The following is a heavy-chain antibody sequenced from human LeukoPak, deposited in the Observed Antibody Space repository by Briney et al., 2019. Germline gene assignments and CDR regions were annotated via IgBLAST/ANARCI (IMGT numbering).Heavy chain of an antibody. J-gene: IGHJ4*02. CDR1: GFTFSSYA. V-gene: IGHV3-23*01. Sequence: GGSLRLSCAPSGFTFSSYAMSWVRQAPGKGLEWVSAISGSGGSTYYADSVKGRFTISRDNSKNTLYLQMNSLRAEDTAVYYCARGKYCSGGSCYSDDYWGQGTLVTVSS. CDR2: ISGSGGST. D-gene: IGHD2-15*01. CDR3: ARGKYCSGGSCYSDDY.